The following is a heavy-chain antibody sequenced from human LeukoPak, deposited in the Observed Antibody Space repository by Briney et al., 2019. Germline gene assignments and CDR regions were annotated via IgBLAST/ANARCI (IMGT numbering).Heavy chain of an antibody. J-gene: IGHJ4*02. CDR3: AGQMTTVTYYFDY. D-gene: IGHD4-11*01. CDR2: INHSGST. Sequence: PSETLSLTCAVYGWSFSGYYWSWIRQPPGKGLEWIGEINHSGSTNYYPSLKSRVTISVDTSTNQFSLKLITVTAPDADVYYCAGQMTTVTYYFDYWGQGTLVTVSS. CDR1: GWSFSGYY. V-gene: IGHV4-34*01.